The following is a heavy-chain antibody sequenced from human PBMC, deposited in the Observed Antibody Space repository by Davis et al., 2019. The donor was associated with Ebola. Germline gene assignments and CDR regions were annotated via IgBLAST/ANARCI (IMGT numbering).Heavy chain of an antibody. V-gene: IGHV1-8*01. CDR1: GYTFTSYD. CDR3: VYSYGRGSSSWYIDY. D-gene: IGHD5-18*01. J-gene: IGHJ4*02. CDR2: MNPNSGNT. Sequence: ASVKVSCKASGYTFTSYDINWVQQATGQGLEWMGWMNPNSGNTGYAQKFQGRVTMTRNTSISTAYMELSSLRSEDTAVYYCVYSYGRGSSSWYIDYWGQGTLVTVSS.